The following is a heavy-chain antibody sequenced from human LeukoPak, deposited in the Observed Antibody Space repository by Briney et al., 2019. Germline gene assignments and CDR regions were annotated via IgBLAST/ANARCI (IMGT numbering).Heavy chain of an antibody. CDR1: GVTLSNYG. CDR2: ISGSDGST. Sequence: GGSLRLSCAVSGVTLSNYGMSWVRQAPGKGLEWVAGISGSDGSTNYADSVKGRFTISRDSPKNTLYLQMNSLRAEDTAVYFCAKRGVVIRVILVGFHKEANYFDSWGQGALVTVSS. V-gene: IGHV3-23*01. J-gene: IGHJ4*02. CDR3: AKRGVVIRVILVGFHKEANYFDS. D-gene: IGHD3-22*01.